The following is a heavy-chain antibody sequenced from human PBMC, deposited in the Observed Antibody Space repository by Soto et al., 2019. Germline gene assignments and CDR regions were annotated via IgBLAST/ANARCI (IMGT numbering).Heavy chain of an antibody. J-gene: IGHJ6*02. Sequence: QVQLQESGPGLVRPSETLSLTCTVSGGSTTKYYWSWIRQSQGKRLEWIGYIYFSGNNYNPSLKSRVTMSLDTSKTQCSLRMYSVTAAHTAVYYWARDPYECVWGSTRCTLGLDGWGQGTTVIVCS. D-gene: IGHD3-16*02. CDR1: GGSTTKYY. CDR2: IYFSGN. CDR3: ARDPYECVWGSTRCTLGLDG. V-gene: IGHV4-59*01.